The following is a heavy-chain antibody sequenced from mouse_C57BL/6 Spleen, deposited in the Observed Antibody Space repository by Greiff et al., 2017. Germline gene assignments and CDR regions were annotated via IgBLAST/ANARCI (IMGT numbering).Heavy chain of an antibody. CDR1: GYTFTSYW. V-gene: IGHV1-62-3*01. D-gene: IGHD2-2*01. CDR3: ARYGRLRHYAMDY. J-gene: IGHJ4*01. Sequence: QVQLQQPGAELVKPGASVKLSCKASGYTFTSYWMHWVKQRPGRGLEWIGRIDPNSGGTKYNEKFKGKATLTVDTSSSTAYMELHSLTSEDSAVXFCARYGRLRHYAMDYWGQGTSVTVSS. CDR2: IDPNSGGT.